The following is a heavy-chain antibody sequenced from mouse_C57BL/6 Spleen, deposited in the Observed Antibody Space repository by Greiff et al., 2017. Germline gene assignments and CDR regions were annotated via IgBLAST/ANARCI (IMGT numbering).Heavy chain of an antibody. CDR3: ARSSYYYGSSPHAMDY. D-gene: IGHD1-1*01. CDR2: IDPSDSDT. J-gene: IGHJ4*01. CDR1: GYTFTSYW. Sequence: QVQLQQPGAELVKPGASVKLSCKASGYTFTSYWMQWVKQRPGQGLEWIGEIDPSDSDTNYNQKFKGKATLTVDTSSSTAYMQRSSLTSEDSAVYYCARSSYYYGSSPHAMDYWGQGTSGTVSS. V-gene: IGHV1-50*01.